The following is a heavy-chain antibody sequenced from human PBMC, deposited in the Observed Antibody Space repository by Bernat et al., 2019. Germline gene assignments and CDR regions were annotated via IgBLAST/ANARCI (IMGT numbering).Heavy chain of an antibody. CDR1: GGTFSSYA. Sequence: QVQLVQSGAEVKKPGSSVKVSCKASGGTFSSYAISWVRQAPGHGLEWMGGIIPIFGTANYAQKFQGRGTITADESTSTAYMELSSLRSEDTAVYYCARVTAVAGPPQEFDYWGQGTLVTVSS. D-gene: IGHD6-19*01. CDR3: ARVTAVAGPPQEFDY. V-gene: IGHV1-69*01. CDR2: IIPIFGTA. J-gene: IGHJ4*02.